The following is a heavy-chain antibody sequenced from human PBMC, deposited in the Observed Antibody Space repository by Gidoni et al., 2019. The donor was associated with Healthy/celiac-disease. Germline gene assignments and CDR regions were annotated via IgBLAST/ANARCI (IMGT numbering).Heavy chain of an antibody. Sequence: QVQLQQWRAGLLKPSETLSLTCAVYGGSFCGYYWSWIRQPPGKGLEWIGEINHSGSTNYNPSLKSRVTISVDTSKNQFSLKLSSVTAADTAVYYCARGRPPWYSSSSGIHFDYWGQGTLVTVSS. J-gene: IGHJ4*02. D-gene: IGHD6-6*01. CDR3: ARGRPPWYSSSSGIHFDY. CDR2: INHSGST. V-gene: IGHV4-34*01. CDR1: GGSFCGYY.